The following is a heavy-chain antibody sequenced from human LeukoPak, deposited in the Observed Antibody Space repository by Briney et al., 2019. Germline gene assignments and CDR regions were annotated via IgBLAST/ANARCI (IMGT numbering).Heavy chain of an antibody. CDR1: GFTFSSYG. V-gene: IGHV3-30*18. CDR2: ISYDGSNK. D-gene: IGHD6-13*01. CDR3: AKYGSS. Sequence: PGGSLRLSCAASGFTFSSYGMHWVRQAPGKGLEWVAVISYDGSNKYYADSVKGRFTISRVNSKNTLYLQMNSLRAEDTAVYYCAKYGSSWGQGTLVTVSS. J-gene: IGHJ4*02.